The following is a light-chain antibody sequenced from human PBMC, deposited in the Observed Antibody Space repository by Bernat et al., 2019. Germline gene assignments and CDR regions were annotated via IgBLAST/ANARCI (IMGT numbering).Light chain of an antibody. V-gene: IGKV3-20*01. Sequence: EIVLTQSPGTLSLSPGERATLSCRASQSVSSSYLAWYQQKPGQPPRLLISGASSRATGIPDRFSGSGSGTDFTLTISRLEPEDFAVYYCKQYGSSPGLTFGGGTKVEIK. CDR2: GAS. CDR3: KQYGSSPGLT. J-gene: IGKJ4*02. CDR1: QSVSSSY.